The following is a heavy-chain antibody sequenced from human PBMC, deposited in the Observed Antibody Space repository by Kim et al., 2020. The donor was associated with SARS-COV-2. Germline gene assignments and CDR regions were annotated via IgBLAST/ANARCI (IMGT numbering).Heavy chain of an antibody. V-gene: IGHV4-59*13. CDR1: GGSISSYY. Sequence: SETLSLTCTVSGGSISSYYWNWIRQPPGKGLEWIGNAYYSGNTNYNPSLKNRVTISVDTSKSQFSLHLSSVTAADTVVYYCARDQGDYDVLTGHYKDYLGLDVWGQGTTVTVSS. J-gene: IGHJ6*02. CDR2: AYYSGNT. CDR3: ARDQGDYDVLTGHYKDYLGLDV. D-gene: IGHD3-9*01.